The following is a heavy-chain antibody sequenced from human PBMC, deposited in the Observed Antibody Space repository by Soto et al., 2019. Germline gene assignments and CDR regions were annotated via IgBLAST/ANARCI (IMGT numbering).Heavy chain of an antibody. V-gene: IGHV1-46*01. CDR1: GYTFTSHY. Sequence: ASVKVSCKASGYTFTSHYLHWGRQAPGQGPECMGRINPSGGSTTYAPMFQGRVTMTRDTSTSTGYMELSSLRSEDTTLYFCARGRSFGAADYYFDYWGQGTLVTVSS. CDR2: INPSGGST. D-gene: IGHD6-13*01. CDR3: ARGRSFGAADYYFDY. J-gene: IGHJ4*02.